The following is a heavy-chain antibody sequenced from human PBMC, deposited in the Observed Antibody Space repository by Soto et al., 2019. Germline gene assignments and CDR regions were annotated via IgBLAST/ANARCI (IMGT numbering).Heavy chain of an antibody. Sequence: ASVKVSCKASGYTFTGYYMHCVRQAPGQGLEWMGWINPNSGGTNYAQKFQGWVTMTRDTSISTAYMELSRLRSDDTAVYYCARDNHDYIWGRDNDAFDIWGQGTMVTVSS. V-gene: IGHV1-2*04. D-gene: IGHD3-16*01. J-gene: IGHJ3*02. CDR2: INPNSGGT. CDR1: GYTFTGYY. CDR3: ARDNHDYIWGRDNDAFDI.